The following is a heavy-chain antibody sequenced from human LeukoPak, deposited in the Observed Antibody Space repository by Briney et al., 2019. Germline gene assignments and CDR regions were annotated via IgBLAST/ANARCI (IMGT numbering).Heavy chain of an antibody. CDR1: GGSISSYY. Sequence: PSETQSLTCTVSGGSISSYYWSWIRQPPGKGLEWIGNIYYSGSTNYNPSLKSRVTISVDTSKNQFSLKLSSVTAADTAVYYCTRGSIAYYYMDVWGKGTTVPVSS. CDR2: IYYSGST. V-gene: IGHV4-59*01. CDR3: TRGSIAYYYMDV. D-gene: IGHD3-22*01. J-gene: IGHJ6*03.